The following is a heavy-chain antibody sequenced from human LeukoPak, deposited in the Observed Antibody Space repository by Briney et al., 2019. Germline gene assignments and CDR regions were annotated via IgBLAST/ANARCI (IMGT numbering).Heavy chain of an antibody. V-gene: IGHV4-59*01. CDR1: GGSISSYY. Sequence: SETLSLTCTVSGGSISSYYWSWIQQPPGKGREWIGYIFYNGSTHYNPSLKSRVTISLDTSKNQFSLKLASVTAADTAVYYCAREGGSYGGDFDYWGQGTLVTVSS. J-gene: IGHJ4*02. CDR2: IFYNGST. CDR3: AREGGSYGGDFDY. D-gene: IGHD1-26*01.